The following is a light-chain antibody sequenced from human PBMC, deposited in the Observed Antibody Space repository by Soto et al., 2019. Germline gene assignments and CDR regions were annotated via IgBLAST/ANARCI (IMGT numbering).Light chain of an antibody. J-gene: IGLJ1*01. CDR1: SSDVGSYNL. V-gene: IGLV2-23*01. CDR3: CSYAGSSAYV. CDR2: EGS. Sequence: QSALTQPASVSGSPGQSITISCTGTSSDVGSYNLVSWYQQEPGKAPKLMIYEGSERPSGVSNRFSGSKSGNTASLTISGLQAEDEADYYCCSYAGSSAYVFGTGTKVTVL.